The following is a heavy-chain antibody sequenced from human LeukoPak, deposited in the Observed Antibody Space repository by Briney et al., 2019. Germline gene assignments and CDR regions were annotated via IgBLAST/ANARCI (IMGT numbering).Heavy chain of an antibody. Sequence: GGSLRLSCAVSGFIVSTNYMSWVRQAPGKGLEWVSIINSGGNTYYADSVKGRFTISRDNAKNSLYLQMNSLRDEDTAVYYCARDFLPYCGGDCYHDAFDIWGQGTMVTVSS. V-gene: IGHV3-66*01. CDR1: GFIVSTNY. D-gene: IGHD2-21*02. J-gene: IGHJ3*02. CDR3: ARDFLPYCGGDCYHDAFDI. CDR2: INSGGNT.